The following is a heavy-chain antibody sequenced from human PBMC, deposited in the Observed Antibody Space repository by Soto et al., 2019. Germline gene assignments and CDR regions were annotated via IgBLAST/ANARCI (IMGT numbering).Heavy chain of an antibody. CDR1: GFTFSSYA. D-gene: IGHD3-10*01. CDR2: ISYDGSNK. V-gene: IGHV3-30-3*01. CDR3: ARDPSGIRLGYFDY. Sequence: PGGSLRLSCAASGFTFSSYAMHWVRQAPGKGLEWVAVISYDGSNKYYADSVKGRFTISRDNSKNTLYLQMNSLRAEDTAVYYCARDPSGIRLGYFDYWGQGTLVTSPQ. J-gene: IGHJ4*02.